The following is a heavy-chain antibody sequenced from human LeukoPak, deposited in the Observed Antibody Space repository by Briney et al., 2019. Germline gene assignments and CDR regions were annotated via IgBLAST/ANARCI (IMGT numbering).Heavy chain of an antibody. V-gene: IGHV3-30*04. CDR2: ISYDGSYK. J-gene: IGHJ4*02. D-gene: IGHD5-12*01. Sequence: GGSLRLSCAASGFTFRSYAMHWVRQAPGKGLEWVAVISYDGSYKSYADSVKGRFTISRDNSKNTLYVQMNSLRAEDTAVYYCARVVGYGGYDSWGYFDYWGQGTLVTVSS. CDR1: GFTFRSYA. CDR3: ARVVGYGGYDSWGYFDY.